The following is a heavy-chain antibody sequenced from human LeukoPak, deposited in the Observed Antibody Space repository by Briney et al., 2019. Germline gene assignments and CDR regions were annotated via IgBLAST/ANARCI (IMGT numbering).Heavy chain of an antibody. D-gene: IGHD3-16*01. J-gene: IGHJ4*02. Sequence: GGSLRLSCVTSGFTFSSYGMHWVRQAPGKGLEWVAVIWYDGSNKYYADSVKGRFTISRDNSKNTLYLQMNSLRAEDTAVYYCARDSYVWGSYDNGYFDYWGQGTLVTVSS. CDR1: GFTFSSYG. CDR2: IWYDGSNK. CDR3: ARDSYVWGSYDNGYFDY. V-gene: IGHV3-33*08.